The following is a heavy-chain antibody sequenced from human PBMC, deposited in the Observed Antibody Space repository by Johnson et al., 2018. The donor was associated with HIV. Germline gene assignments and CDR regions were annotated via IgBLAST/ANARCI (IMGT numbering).Heavy chain of an antibody. J-gene: IGHJ3*02. CDR1: GFTFSSYG. Sequence: HVQLVESGGGVVQPGRSLRLSCAASGFTFSSYGMHWVRQAPGKGLEWVAVISYDGSNKYYADSVKGRFTISRDNSKNTLYLQMNSLRAEDTAVYYCARAYSYGAFDIWGQGTMVTVSS. V-gene: IGHV3-30*03. D-gene: IGHD5-18*01. CDR3: ARAYSYGAFDI. CDR2: ISYDGSNK.